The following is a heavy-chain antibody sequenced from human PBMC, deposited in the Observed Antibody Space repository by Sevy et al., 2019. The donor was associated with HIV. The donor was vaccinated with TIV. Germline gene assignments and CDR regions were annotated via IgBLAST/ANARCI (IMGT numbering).Heavy chain of an antibody. V-gene: IGHV3-48*02. CDR3: ARAPTVVVITTFYYYGMDV. Sequence: GGSLRLSCAASGFTFSSYSMNWVRQAPGKGLEWVSYISSSSSSTIYYADSVKGRFTISRDNAKNSLYLQMNSLRDEETAVYYCARAPTVVVITTFYYYGMDVWGQGTTVTVSS. D-gene: IGHD3-22*01. CDR2: ISSSSSSTI. J-gene: IGHJ6*02. CDR1: GFTFSSYS.